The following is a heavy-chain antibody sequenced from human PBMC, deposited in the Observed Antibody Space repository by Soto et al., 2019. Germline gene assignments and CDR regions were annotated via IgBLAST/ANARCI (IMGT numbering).Heavy chain of an antibody. CDR1: GASFSSGSYQ. J-gene: IGHJ6*02. Sequence: TSETLSLTCAVSGASFSSGSYQWSWIRQSPGKGLEWIGFISFTGSTNSNPSLKSRVTFSVDASKNHFSLKLTSVTAADTALYFCARLQFYDFWSGSDPLDVWGQGTTVTVSS. D-gene: IGHD3-3*01. CDR2: ISFTGST. CDR3: ARLQFYDFWSGSDPLDV. V-gene: IGHV4-61*01.